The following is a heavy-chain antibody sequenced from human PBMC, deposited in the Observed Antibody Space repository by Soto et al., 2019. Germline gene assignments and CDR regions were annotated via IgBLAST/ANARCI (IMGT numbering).Heavy chain of an antibody. CDR3: ARDLGTMVRGVNNYYYYGMDV. V-gene: IGHV3-21*01. D-gene: IGHD3-10*01. Sequence: EEQLVESGGGLVKPGGSLRLSCAASGFTFSSYSMNWVRQAPGKGLEWVSSISSSSSYIYYADSVKGRFTISRDNAKNSLYLQMNSLRAEDTAVYYCARDLGTMVRGVNNYYYYGMDVWGQGTTVTVSS. CDR1: GFTFSSYS. J-gene: IGHJ6*02. CDR2: ISSSSSYI.